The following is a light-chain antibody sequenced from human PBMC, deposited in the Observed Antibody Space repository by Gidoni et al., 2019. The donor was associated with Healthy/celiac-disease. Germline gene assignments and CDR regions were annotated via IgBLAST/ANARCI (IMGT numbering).Light chain of an antibody. CDR1: QSVSSRY. CDR3: QQYGSSPTWT. CDR2: GAS. J-gene: IGKJ1*01. Sequence: IVLTQSPGTLSLSPGERATLSCRASQSVSSRYLDWYQQKPGQAPRLLIYGASSRATGIPDRFSGSGSGTDFTLTISRLEPEDFAVYYCQQYGSSPTWTFGQGTKVEIK. V-gene: IGKV3-20*01.